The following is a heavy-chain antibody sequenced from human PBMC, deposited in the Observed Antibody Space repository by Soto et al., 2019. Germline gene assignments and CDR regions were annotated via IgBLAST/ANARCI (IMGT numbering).Heavy chain of an antibody. V-gene: IGHV3-30*18. Sequence: QVQLVESGGGVVQPGRSLRLSCAASGFTFSSYAMHWVRQAPGKGLEWVAVISYDGSNKYYADSVKGRFPISRDNSKNTLYLQMNSLRAEDTAVYYCAKAISGWYYDYWGQGTLVTVSS. CDR2: ISYDGSNK. CDR1: GFTFSSYA. D-gene: IGHD6-19*01. J-gene: IGHJ4*02. CDR3: AKAISGWYYDY.